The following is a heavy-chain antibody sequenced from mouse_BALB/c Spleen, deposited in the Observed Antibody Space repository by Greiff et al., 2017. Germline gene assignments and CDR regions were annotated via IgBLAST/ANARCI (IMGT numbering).Heavy chain of an antibody. V-gene: IGHV1S34*01. CDR2: ISCYNGAT. CDR1: GYSFTGYY. Sequence: LVKTGASVKISCKASGYSFTGYYMHWVKQSHGKSLEWIGYISCYNGATSYNQKFKGKATFTVDTSSSTAYMQFNSLTSEDSAVYYCARLAELRRGYAMDYWGQGTSVTVSS. J-gene: IGHJ4*01. D-gene: IGHD2-4*01. CDR3: ARLAELRRGYAMDY.